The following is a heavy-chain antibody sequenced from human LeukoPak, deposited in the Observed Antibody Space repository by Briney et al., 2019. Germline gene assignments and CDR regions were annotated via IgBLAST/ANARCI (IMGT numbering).Heavy chain of an antibody. CDR2: INPNGDAT. J-gene: IGHJ5*02. Sequence: GASVKVSCKTSGYTFTKYLFHWVRQAPGQGLEWVGTINPNGDATNYAPRLQGRLTLTQDTSTSRVYMELRGLTPDDTAVYYCARPLFCAFDNCGYWLDPWGPGTLVTVSS. CDR3: ARPLFCAFDNCGYWLDP. V-gene: IGHV1-46*01. D-gene: IGHD1-20*01. CDR1: GYTFTKYL.